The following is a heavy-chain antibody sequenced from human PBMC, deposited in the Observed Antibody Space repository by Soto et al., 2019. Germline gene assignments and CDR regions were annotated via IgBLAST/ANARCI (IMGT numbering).Heavy chain of an antibody. CDR2: IFHSGST. CDR3: AREGGSGSPDCYFNV. CDR1: GGSISSGGYS. D-gene: IGHD1-26*01. V-gene: IGHV4-30-2*01. J-gene: IGHJ2*01. Sequence: QLQLQESGSGLVKPSQTLSLTCAVSGGSISSGGYSWSWLRQPPGKGLEWIGYIFHSGSTYYNPSPQSRLTISVSGSKNPFSLALSSVTAAVTAVYYCAREGGSGSPDCYFNVWGRGTLVTVSS.